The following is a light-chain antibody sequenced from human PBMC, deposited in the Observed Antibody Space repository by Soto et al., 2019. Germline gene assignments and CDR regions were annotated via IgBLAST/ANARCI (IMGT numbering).Light chain of an antibody. Sequence: QPVLTQSPSASASLGASVKLTCTLSSGHSNYAIAWHQQQPEKGPRYLMKVNSGGSHIKGDGLPDRFSGSSSGAERYLFISSLQSEDEADYYCQTWGTGSAFVVFGGGTQLTVL. J-gene: IGLJ7*01. CDR3: QTWGTGSAFVV. CDR2: VNSGGSH. V-gene: IGLV4-69*01. CDR1: SGHSNYA.